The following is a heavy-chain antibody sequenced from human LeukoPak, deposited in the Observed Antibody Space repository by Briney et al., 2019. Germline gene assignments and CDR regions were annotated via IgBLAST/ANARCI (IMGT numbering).Heavy chain of an antibody. V-gene: IGHV4-59*08. CDR2: IYYSGST. CDR1: GGSISSYY. D-gene: IGHD1-26*01. Sequence: PSETLSLTCTVSGGSISSYYWSWIRQPPGKGLEWIGYIYYSGSTNYNPSLKSRVTISLNTSKNQFSLKLSSVTAADTAVYYCARQEGGIVGPYWGQGTLVTVSS. J-gene: IGHJ4*02. CDR3: ARQEGGIVGPY.